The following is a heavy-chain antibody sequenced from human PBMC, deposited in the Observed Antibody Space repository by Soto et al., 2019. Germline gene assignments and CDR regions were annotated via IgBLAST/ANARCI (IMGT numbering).Heavy chain of an antibody. CDR3: ARLYYYGSGSYYPPHFFDF. J-gene: IGHJ4*02. V-gene: IGHV5-51*01. D-gene: IGHD3-10*01. CDR2: IYPGDSET. Sequence: ESLTISCTTSGYSFSSYWVGWVRQMPGKGLEWVAVIYPGDSETRYSPSFQGRVTISADKSINTAYVQWSSLKASDTAMYYCARLYYYGSGSYYPPHFFDFWGQGTLVPVSS. CDR1: GYSFSSYW.